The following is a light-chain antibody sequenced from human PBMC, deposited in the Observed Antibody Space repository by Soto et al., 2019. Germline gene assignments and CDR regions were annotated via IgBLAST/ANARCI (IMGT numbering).Light chain of an antibody. CDR2: EVR. CDR1: RRDVGGYNY. CDR3: SSYTSDWGV. Sequence: QSALTQPASVSGSPGQSITISCTGTRRDVGGYNYVSWYQQYPGKSPKLLIYEVRTRPSGVSDRFSGSKSGNTASLTISGLQAEDEADYYCSSYTSDWGVFGTGTKLTVL. V-gene: IGLV2-14*01. J-gene: IGLJ1*01.